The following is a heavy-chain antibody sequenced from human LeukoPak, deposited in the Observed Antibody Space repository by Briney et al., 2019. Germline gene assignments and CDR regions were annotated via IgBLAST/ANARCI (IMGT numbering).Heavy chain of an antibody. CDR1: GGSISDYY. CDR3: ARADGYDYAMDV. V-gene: IGHV4-59*01. J-gene: IGHJ6*02. CDR2: IYYSGST. D-gene: IGHD5-24*01. Sequence: SETLSLTCTVSGGSISDYYWSWIRQPPGKGLEWIGYIYYSGSTDYNPSLESRVTISVETSKNQFSLKLSSVTAADTAVYYCARADGYDYAMDVWGQGTTVTVSS.